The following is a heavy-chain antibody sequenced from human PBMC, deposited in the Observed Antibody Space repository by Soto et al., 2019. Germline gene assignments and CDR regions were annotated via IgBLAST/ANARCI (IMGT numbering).Heavy chain of an antibody. CDR1: GYTLTGYY. CDR2: INPNSGGT. J-gene: IGHJ6*02. D-gene: IGHD3-22*01. V-gene: IGHV1-2*04. CDR3: ARVTYYYDSSGYSSDSYYGMDV. Sequence: ASVKVSCKASGYTLTGYYMHWVRQAPGQGLEWMGWINPNSGGTNYAQKFQGWVTMTRDTSISTAYMELSRLRSDDTAVYYCARVTYYYDSSGYSSDSYYGMDVWGQGTTVTVSS.